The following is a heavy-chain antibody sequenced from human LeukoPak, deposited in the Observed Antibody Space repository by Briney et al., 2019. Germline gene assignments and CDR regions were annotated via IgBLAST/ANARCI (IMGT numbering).Heavy chain of an antibody. D-gene: IGHD7-27*01. Sequence: GESLKISCKGSGYSFSNYWIGWVRQLPGKGLEWVGIINPGDSDTRYSPSFQGQVTISADKSIDTAYLQWSSLRASDTAIYYCARQTGDKGIDYWGQGTLVIVS. CDR1: GYSFSNYW. J-gene: IGHJ4*02. CDR2: INPGDSDT. V-gene: IGHV5-51*01. CDR3: ARQTGDKGIDY.